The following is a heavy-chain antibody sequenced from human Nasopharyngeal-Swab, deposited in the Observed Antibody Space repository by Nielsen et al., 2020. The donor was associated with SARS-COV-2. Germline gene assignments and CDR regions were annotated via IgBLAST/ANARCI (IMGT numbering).Heavy chain of an antibody. CDR3: AKAERAYYDFWSGFGSGSYYIPFDY. D-gene: IGHD3-3*01. Sequence: GESLKISCAASGFTFSSYAMSWVRQAPGKELEWVSAISGSGGSTYYADSVKGRFTISRDNSKNTLYLQMNSLRAEDTAVYYCAKAERAYYDFWSGFGSGSYYIPFDYWGQGTLVTVSS. CDR2: ISGSGGST. J-gene: IGHJ4*02. V-gene: IGHV3-23*01. CDR1: GFTFSSYA.